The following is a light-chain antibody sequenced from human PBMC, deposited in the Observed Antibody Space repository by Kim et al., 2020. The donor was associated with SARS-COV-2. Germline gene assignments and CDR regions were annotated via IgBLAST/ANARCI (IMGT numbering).Light chain of an antibody. CDR2: LYSDGRH. J-gene: IGLJ2*01. Sequence: ASVKLTCILSTGQSNYAIAWLQQQPGKGPRYLMRLYSDGRHTKGDGIPDRFSGSTSGSEYSLTISSLQSEDEADYYCQTWGSGIGVFGGGTQLTVL. CDR3: QTWGSGIGV. CDR1: TGQSNYA. V-gene: IGLV4-69*01.